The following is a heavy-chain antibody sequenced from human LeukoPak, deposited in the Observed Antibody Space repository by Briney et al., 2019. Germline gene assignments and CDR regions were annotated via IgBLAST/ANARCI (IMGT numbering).Heavy chain of an antibody. V-gene: IGHV5-51*01. CDR1: GYSFTNYW. Sequence: GESLKISCKGSGYSFTNYWIGWVRQMPGKGLEWMGIIYPGDSDTRYSPSFQGQVTISADKSISTASLQWSSLKASDTATYYCARLHLTASLAAVYFDYRGQGTLVTVSS. J-gene: IGHJ4*02. D-gene: IGHD2-21*02. CDR3: ARLHLTASLAAVYFDY. CDR2: IYPGDSDT.